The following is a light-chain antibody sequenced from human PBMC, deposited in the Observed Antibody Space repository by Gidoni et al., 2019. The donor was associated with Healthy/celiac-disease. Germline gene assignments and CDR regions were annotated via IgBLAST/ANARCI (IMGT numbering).Light chain of an antibody. J-gene: IGKJ5*01. CDR1: QSVSSN. CDR2: GAS. V-gene: IGKV3-15*01. Sequence: EIVMTQSPASLSVSPGERATLSCRASQSVSSNLAWYQQKPGQAPRLLIYGASTRGTGIPARFSGSGSGTEFTLTISSLQSEDFAVYYCQQDNNWPPAITFGQGTRLEIK. CDR3: QQDNNWPPAIT.